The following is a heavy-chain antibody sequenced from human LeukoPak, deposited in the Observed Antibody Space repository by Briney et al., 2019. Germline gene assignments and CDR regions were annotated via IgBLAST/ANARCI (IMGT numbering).Heavy chain of an antibody. CDR3: ARASWNYLER. D-gene: IGHD1-7*01. J-gene: IGHJ4*02. CDR2: THKSGTT. CDR1: GGSITYGSYY. V-gene: IGHV4-61*02. Sequence: SETLSLTCTVSGGSITYGSYYWSWIRQAAGKGLEWIGRTHKSGTTHYNPSLRSRVILSLDMSKNQFSLQLSSVTAADTAVYYCARASWNYLERWGQGSPVTVSS.